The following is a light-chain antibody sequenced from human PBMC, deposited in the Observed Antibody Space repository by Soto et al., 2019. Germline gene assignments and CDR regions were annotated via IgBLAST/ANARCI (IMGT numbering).Light chain of an antibody. V-gene: IGKV3-15*01. CDR2: GAS. CDR3: HQYNDWPWT. J-gene: IGKJ1*01. CDR1: QSVSSN. Sequence: ILMTQSPATLSVSPGERGTLSCRASQSVSSNLAWYQQKPGQAPRLLIYGASTRATGIPARFSGSGSGTDFTLTISSLQSEDFAVYYCHQYNDWPWTLGQGTKVDIK.